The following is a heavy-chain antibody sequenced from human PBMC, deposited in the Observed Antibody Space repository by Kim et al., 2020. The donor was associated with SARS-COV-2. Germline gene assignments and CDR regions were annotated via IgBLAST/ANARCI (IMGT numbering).Heavy chain of an antibody. D-gene: IGHD2-21*01. Sequence: SETLSLTCAVYGGSFSGYYWSWIRQPPGKGLEWIGEINHSGITNYNPSLKSRVTISVDTSKNQFSLKLSSVTAADTAVYYCARGLGECGGDCPARAWFDPWGQGTLVTVSS. CDR2: INHSGIT. V-gene: IGHV4-34*01. CDR1: GGSFSGYY. J-gene: IGHJ5*02. CDR3: ARGLGECGGDCPARAWFDP.